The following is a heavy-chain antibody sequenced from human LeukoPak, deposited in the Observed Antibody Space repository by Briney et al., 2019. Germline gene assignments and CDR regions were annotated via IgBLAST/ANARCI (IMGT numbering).Heavy chain of an antibody. D-gene: IGHD6-19*01. CDR2: ISWNSGSI. J-gene: IGHJ4*02. V-gene: IGHV3-9*01. Sequence: GRPLRLSCAASGFTFDDYAMHWVRQAPGKGLEWVSGISWNSGSIGYADSVKGRFTISRDNAKNSLYLQMNSLRAEDTALYYCAKDSGVAVAGLDYWGQGTLVTVSS. CDR3: AKDSGVAVAGLDY. CDR1: GFTFDDYA.